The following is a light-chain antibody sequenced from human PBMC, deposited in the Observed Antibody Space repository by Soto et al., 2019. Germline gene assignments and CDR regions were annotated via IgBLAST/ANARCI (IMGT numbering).Light chain of an antibody. Sequence: QSVLTQPPSASGSPGQSVTISCTGTSGDVGAYDYVSWYQQHPGKAPKLLIYEVTKRPLGVPDRFSGSKSRNAASLTVSGRQAEDEADYYCSSYAGSNYPYVFGTGTKVTVL. CDR1: SGDVGAYDY. CDR3: SSYAGSNYPYV. V-gene: IGLV2-8*01. J-gene: IGLJ1*01. CDR2: EVT.